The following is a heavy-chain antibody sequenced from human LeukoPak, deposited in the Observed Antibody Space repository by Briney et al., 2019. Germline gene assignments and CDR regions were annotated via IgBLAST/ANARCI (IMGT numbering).Heavy chain of an antibody. V-gene: IGHV4-4*07. J-gene: IGHJ4*02. CDR3: ARLGPFNWNDPSGY. Sequence: SETLSLTCTVSGGSISSYYWSWIRQPAGKGLEWIGRIYTSGSTNYNPSLKSRVTMSVDTSKNQFSLKLSSVTAADTAVYYCARLGPFNWNDPSGYWGQGTLVTVSS. D-gene: IGHD1-1*01. CDR2: IYTSGST. CDR1: GGSISSYY.